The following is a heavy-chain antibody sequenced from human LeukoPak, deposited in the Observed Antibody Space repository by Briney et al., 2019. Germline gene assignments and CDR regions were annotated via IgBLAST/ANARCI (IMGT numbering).Heavy chain of an antibody. CDR3: AKGSIGEYYYYGMDV. D-gene: IGHD6-6*01. V-gene: IGHV3-23*01. Sequence: GGSLRLSCAASGLTFSSYAMSWVRQAPGKGLEWVSAISGSGGSTYYADSVKGRFTISRDNSKNTLYLQMNSLRAEDTAVYYCAKGSIGEYYYYGMDVWGQGTTVTVSS. CDR1: GLTFSSYA. J-gene: IGHJ6*02. CDR2: ISGSGGST.